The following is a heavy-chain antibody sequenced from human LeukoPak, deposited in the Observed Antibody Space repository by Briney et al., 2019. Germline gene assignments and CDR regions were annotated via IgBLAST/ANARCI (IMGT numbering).Heavy chain of an antibody. CDR3: ARGRVGPPSAPYYFDY. Sequence: SSETLSLTCAVYGGSFSGYYWSWIRQPPGKGLEWIGEINHSGSTNYNPSLKSRVTISVDTSKNQFSLKLSSVTAADTAVYYCARGRVGPPSAPYYFDYWGQGTLVTVSS. D-gene: IGHD2-15*01. V-gene: IGHV4-34*01. J-gene: IGHJ4*02. CDR1: GGSFSGYY. CDR2: INHSGST.